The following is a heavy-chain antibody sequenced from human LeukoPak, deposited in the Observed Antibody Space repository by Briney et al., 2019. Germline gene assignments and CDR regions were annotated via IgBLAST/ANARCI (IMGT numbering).Heavy chain of an antibody. V-gene: IGHV4-59*01. J-gene: IGHJ6*03. CDR2: IYYSGST. Sequence: SETLSLTCTVSGGSISSYYWSWIRQPPGKGLEWIGYIYYSGSTNYNPSLKSRVTISVHTSKNQFSLKLSSVTAADTAVYYCARTTEGGYSYGSFYYYYMDVWGKGATVTISS. D-gene: IGHD5-18*01. CDR1: GGSISSYY. CDR3: ARTTEGGYSYGSFYYYYMDV.